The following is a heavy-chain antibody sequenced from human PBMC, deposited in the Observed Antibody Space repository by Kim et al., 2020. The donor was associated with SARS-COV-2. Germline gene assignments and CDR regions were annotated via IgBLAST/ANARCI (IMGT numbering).Heavy chain of an antibody. J-gene: IGHJ6*02. CDR2: IYYSGST. CDR1: GGSISSGGYY. D-gene: IGHD2-15*01. CDR3: ARSWGSHYYYYGMDV. V-gene: IGHV4-31*03. Sequence: SETLSLTCTVSGGSISSGGYYWSWICQHPGKGLEWIGYIYYSGSTYYNPSLKSRVTISVDTSKNQFSLKLSSVTAADTAVYYCARSWGSHYYYYGMDVWGQGTTVTVSS.